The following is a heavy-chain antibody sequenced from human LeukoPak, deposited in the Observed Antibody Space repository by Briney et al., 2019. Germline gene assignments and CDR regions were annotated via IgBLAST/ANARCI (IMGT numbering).Heavy chain of an antibody. CDR3: AREGTRAFDY. CDR2: IYYSGST. J-gene: IGHJ4*02. Sequence: PSETLSLTCTVSSGSISTSNYYWGWVRQPPGKGLEWIGSIYYSGSTYYNPSLKSRVTISVDTSKNQFSLKLSSVTAADTAVYYCAREGTRAFDYWGQGTLVTVSS. V-gene: IGHV4-39*07. CDR1: SGSISTSNYY.